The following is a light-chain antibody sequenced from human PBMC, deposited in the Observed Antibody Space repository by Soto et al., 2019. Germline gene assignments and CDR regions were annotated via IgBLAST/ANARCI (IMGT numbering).Light chain of an antibody. V-gene: IGKV1-5*03. J-gene: IGKJ1*01. CDR1: QNINSW. Sequence: DIQMTQSPSTLSASVRDRVTITCRASQNINSWLAWYQQKPGKAPKLLIYKASNLESGVPSRFSGSGSGTEFTLTISSLQPDDFATYYCQQYNTYWTFGQGTKVEIK. CDR2: KAS. CDR3: QQYNTYWT.